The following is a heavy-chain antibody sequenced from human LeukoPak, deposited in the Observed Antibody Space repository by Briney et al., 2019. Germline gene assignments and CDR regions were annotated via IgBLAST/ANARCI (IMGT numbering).Heavy chain of an antibody. V-gene: IGHV3-66*01. Sequence: GGSLRLSCAAAGFTFSSYAMHWVRQVAGKGLEWVSVIYGGVNTVCADSVQGRFTISRDNSKNTLYLQMSSLRAEDTAVYYCAKSPKTGFLFDYWGKGTLVTVSS. CDR2: IYGGVNT. CDR1: GFTFSSYA. J-gene: IGHJ4*02. CDR3: AKSPKTGFLFDY. D-gene: IGHD1-1*01.